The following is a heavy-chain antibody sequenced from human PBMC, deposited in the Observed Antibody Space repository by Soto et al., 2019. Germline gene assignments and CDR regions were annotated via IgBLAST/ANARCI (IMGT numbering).Heavy chain of an antibody. Sequence: PGGSLRLSCADSGFTFSDYYMNWFRQAPGKGLEWVAHISFDGRREYYVDSVKGRFTISRDNTKYTLYLQMNSLRAEDTAVFYCARSVRGVVNTGIDYWGQGTLVTVS. J-gene: IGHJ4*02. V-gene: IGHV3-30*03. CDR3: ARSVRGVVNTGIDY. CDR1: GFTFSDYY. D-gene: IGHD3-10*01. CDR2: ISFDGRRE.